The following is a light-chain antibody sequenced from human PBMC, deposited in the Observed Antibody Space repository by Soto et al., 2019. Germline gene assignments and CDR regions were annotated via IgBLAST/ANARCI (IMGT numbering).Light chain of an antibody. J-gene: IGKJ3*01. V-gene: IGKV3-20*01. Sequence: EIVLTQSPGTLSLSPGERATLSCRASQTISSSFLAWYQQKPGQAPRLLIYRASRRAPGIPDRFSGSGSWPDFTLTISRLEPEDFALYYCHQFGSSPLDTFGPGTKVEIK. CDR3: HQFGSSPLDT. CDR2: RAS. CDR1: QTISSSF.